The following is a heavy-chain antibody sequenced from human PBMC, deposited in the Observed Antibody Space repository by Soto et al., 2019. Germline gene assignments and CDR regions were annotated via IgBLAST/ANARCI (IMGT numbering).Heavy chain of an antibody. V-gene: IGHV3-21*01. CDR2: IRGFSPYT. D-gene: IGHD6-6*01. CDR3: VKDRDSSSSLYGMDV. Sequence: GGSLRLSCISSGFTFRTYTMNWVRQAPGKGLEWVSGIRGFSPYTFYAESVKGRFTISRDNAKNSLYLQMNSLRAEDTAVYYCVKDRDSSSSLYGMDVWGQGTTVTVSS. CDR1: GFTFRTYT. J-gene: IGHJ6*02.